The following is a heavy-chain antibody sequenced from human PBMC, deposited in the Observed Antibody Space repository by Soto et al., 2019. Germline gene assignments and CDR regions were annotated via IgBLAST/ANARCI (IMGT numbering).Heavy chain of an antibody. D-gene: IGHD2-15*01. CDR2: VNPSGGGT. V-gene: IGHV1-46*01. CDR1: GYLFTAYS. CDR3: AREENCSGGTCYSEYFHR. J-gene: IGHJ1*01. Sequence: GASVKVSCKASGYLFTAYSMHWVRLAPGQGLEWMGVVNPSGGGTKYAQNFQGRVTMTRDTSTTTIYMELSSLRSDDTAIYYCAREENCSGGTCYSEYFHRWGQGTLVTVS.